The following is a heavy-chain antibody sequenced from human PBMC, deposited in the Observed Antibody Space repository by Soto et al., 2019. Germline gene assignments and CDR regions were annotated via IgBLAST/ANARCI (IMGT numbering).Heavy chain of an antibody. D-gene: IGHD2-2*02. CDR3: ARGRDIVVVPAAIPVPLGMDV. CDR2: IYYSGST. Sequence: TSETLSLTCTVSGGSISSGDYYWSWIRQPPGKGLEWIGYIYYSGSTYYNPSLKSRVTISVDTSKNQFSLKLSSVTAADTAVYYCARGRDIVVVPAAIPVPLGMDVWGQGTTVTVS. CDR1: GGSISSGDYY. J-gene: IGHJ6*02. V-gene: IGHV4-30-4*01.